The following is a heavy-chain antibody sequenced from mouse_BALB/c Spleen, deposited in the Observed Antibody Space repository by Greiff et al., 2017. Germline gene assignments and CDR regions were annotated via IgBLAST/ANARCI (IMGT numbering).Heavy chain of an antibody. CDR2: ISSGSSTI. CDR3: ARSSRYYAMDY. J-gene: IGHJ4*01. CDR1: GFTFSSFG. D-gene: IGHD3-1*01. V-gene: IGHV5-17*02. Sequence: DVMLVESGGGLVQPGGSRKLSCAASGFTFSSFGMHWVRQAPEKGLEWVAYISSGSSTIYYADTVKGRFTISRDNPKNTLFLQMTSLRSEDTAMYYCARSSRYYAMDYWGQGTSVTVSS.